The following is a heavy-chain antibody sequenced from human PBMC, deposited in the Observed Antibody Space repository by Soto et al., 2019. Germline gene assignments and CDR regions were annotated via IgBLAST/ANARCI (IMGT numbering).Heavy chain of an antibody. CDR2: IYYSGST. V-gene: IGHV4-31*03. Sequence: QVQLQESGPGLVKPSQTLSLTCTVSGGSISSGGYYWSWIRQHPGKGLEWIGYIYYSGSTYYNPSLRSRVTISVDTSKNQFSLKLSSVTAADTAVYYCARAEGDYSNYYYYGMDVWGQGTTVTVSS. CDR1: GGSISSGGYY. J-gene: IGHJ6*02. D-gene: IGHD4-4*01. CDR3: ARAEGDYSNYYYYGMDV.